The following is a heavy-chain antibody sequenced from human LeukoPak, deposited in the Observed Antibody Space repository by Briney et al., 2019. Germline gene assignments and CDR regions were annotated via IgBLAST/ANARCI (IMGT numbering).Heavy chain of an antibody. CDR3: ATRGY. J-gene: IGHJ4*02. Sequence: SETLSLTCTVPGGSISSDYWQWIRQPPGKGLEWVGYIYNSGNNHYNSSLKSRVTISIDTSKNQFSLKLASVTAADTAVYYCATRGYWGQGTLAAVSS. CDR2: IYNSGNN. V-gene: IGHV4-59*08. CDR1: GGSISSDY. D-gene: IGHD3-10*01.